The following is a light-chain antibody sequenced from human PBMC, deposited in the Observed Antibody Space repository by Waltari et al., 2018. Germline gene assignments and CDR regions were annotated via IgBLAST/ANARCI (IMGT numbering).Light chain of an antibody. CDR1: QSLLHSNGYNY. CDR2: LGS. Sequence: DIVMTQSPLSLPVTPGEPAYISCRSSQSLLHSNGYNYLDWYLQKPGQSPQLLIYLGSNRASGVPDRFSGSGSGTDFTLKISRVEAEDVGVYYCMQALQTPWTFGQGTKVEI. CDR3: MQALQTPWT. J-gene: IGKJ1*01. V-gene: IGKV2-28*01.